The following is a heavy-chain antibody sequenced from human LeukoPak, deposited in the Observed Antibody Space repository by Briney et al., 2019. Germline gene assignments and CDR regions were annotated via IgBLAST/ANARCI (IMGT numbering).Heavy chain of an antibody. J-gene: IGHJ4*02. CDR3: ARDAGSYSTDYFDY. D-gene: IGHD1-26*01. Sequence: GGSLRLSCAASGFPFSSYWMSWVRQAPGKGLEWVANIKQDGSEKYYVDSVKGRFTISRDNAKNSLYLQMNSLRAEDTAVYYCARDAGSYSTDYFDYWGQGTLVTVSS. CDR2: IKQDGSEK. V-gene: IGHV3-7*01. CDR1: GFPFSSYW.